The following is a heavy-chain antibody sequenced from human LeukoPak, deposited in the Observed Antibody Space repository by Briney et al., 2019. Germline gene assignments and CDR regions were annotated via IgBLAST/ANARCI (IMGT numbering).Heavy chain of an antibody. CDR2: IYGGGST. CDR3: ARRGGGGRSFDY. CDR1: GFTFSSSY. Sequence: PGGSLRLSCAASGFTFSSSYMSWVRQAPGKGLEWVSLIYGGGSTYYADSVKGRFTISRDNSKNTLYLQVNSLRAEDTAVYYCARRGGGGRSFDYWGQGTLVTVSS. V-gene: IGHV3-53*01. J-gene: IGHJ4*02. D-gene: IGHD2-15*01.